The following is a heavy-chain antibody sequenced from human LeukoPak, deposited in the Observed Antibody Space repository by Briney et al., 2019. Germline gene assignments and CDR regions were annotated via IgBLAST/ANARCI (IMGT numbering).Heavy chain of an antibody. CDR2: INAGNGNT. V-gene: IGHV1-3*03. Sequence: ASVKVSCKSSGYTFTSYAMHWVRQAPGQRLEWMGWINAGNGNTKYSQEFQGRVTITRDTSASTAYMELSSLRSEDMAVYYCARSGYCSGGSCYDDWFDPWGQGTLVTVSS. CDR1: GYTFTSYA. J-gene: IGHJ5*02. CDR3: ARSGYCSGGSCYDDWFDP. D-gene: IGHD2-15*01.